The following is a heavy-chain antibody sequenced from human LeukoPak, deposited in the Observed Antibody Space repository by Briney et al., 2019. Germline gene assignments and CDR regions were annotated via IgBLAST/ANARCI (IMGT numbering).Heavy chain of an antibody. D-gene: IGHD1-26*01. CDR3: AKGISSGSYYLQDY. CDR2: ISGSSGST. Sequence: GGSLRLSCAASGFTFSSYAMSWVRQAPGKGLEWVSAISGSSGSTYYADSVKGRFTISRDNSKNTLYLQMNSLRAEDTAVYYCAKGISSGSYYLQDYWGQGTLVTVSS. CDR1: GFTFSSYA. V-gene: IGHV3-23*01. J-gene: IGHJ4*02.